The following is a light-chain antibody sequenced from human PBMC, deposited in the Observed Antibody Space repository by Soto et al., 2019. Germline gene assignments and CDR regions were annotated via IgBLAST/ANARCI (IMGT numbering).Light chain of an antibody. CDR3: CSSAGTYTSV. Sequence: QSALTQPRSVSGSPGQSVTISCTGTSSDVGGYNYVSWYQQHPGKAPKLMIYDVSKRPSGVPDRFSGSKSGNTASLTISGLQAEDEADYYCCSSAGTYTSVFGGATHLTVL. V-gene: IGLV2-11*01. J-gene: IGLJ3*02. CDR2: DVS. CDR1: SSDVGGYNY.